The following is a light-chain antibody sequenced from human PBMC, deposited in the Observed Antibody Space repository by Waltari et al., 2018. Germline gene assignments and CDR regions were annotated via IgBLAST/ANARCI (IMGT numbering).Light chain of an antibody. CDR2: EDT. J-gene: IGLJ1*01. CDR1: ELPRKY. Sequence: SYELTQPPSVSVSPGQTARITCSGHELPRKYAYWFQQKSGQAPRLVIYEDTKRPSGNPERFSGSSSGTVATLTITGAQVDDEADYYCYSSDSTGLRVFGGGTTVVVL. V-gene: IGLV3-10*01. CDR3: YSSDSTGLRV.